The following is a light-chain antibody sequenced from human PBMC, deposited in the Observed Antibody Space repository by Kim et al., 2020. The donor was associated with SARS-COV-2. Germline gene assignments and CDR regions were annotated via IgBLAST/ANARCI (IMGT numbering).Light chain of an antibody. CDR3: MQSVQSPIT. V-gene: IGKV2-28*01. CDR1: QSLLHRNGHNY. J-gene: IGKJ5*01. CDR2: LGS. Sequence: DIVMTQSPLSLPVTPGEPASFSCRSTQSLLHRNGHNYLDWYLQKPGQSPQLLIYLGSNRASGVPDRFSGSGSGTEFTLRISRVEAEDVGVYYCMQSVQSPITFGHGTRLEIK.